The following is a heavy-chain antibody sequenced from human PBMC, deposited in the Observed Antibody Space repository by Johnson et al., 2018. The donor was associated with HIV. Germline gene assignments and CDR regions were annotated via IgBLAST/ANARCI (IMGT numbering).Heavy chain of an antibody. D-gene: IGHD1-14*01. CDR1: GFTFDDYG. CDR3: AIIWNHTFDI. V-gene: IGHV3-66*02. J-gene: IGHJ3*02. CDR2: IYSGCST. Sequence: VQLVESGGGVIRPGGSMRLSCAASGFTFDDYGVSWVRQAPGKGLEWVSVIYSGCSTYYADFVKGRFSISRDNSKNTLYLQMNSLRAEDTAVYYCAIIWNHTFDIWGQGTMVTVSS.